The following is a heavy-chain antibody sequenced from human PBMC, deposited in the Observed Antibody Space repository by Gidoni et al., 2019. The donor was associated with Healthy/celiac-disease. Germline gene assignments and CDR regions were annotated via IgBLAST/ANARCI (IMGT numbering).Heavy chain of an antibody. D-gene: IGHD1-1*01. CDR2: IYHSGST. Sequence: QVQLQESGPGLVKPSGTLSLTCAVSGGSISRSNWQSWVRQPPGKGLEWIGEIYHSGSTNYNPSLKSRVTISVDKSKNQFSLKLSSVTAADTAVYYCARAGSGSPTSTGYYYYYYMDVWGKGTTVTVSS. CDR3: ARAGSGSPTSTGYYYYYYMDV. V-gene: IGHV4-4*02. CDR1: GGSISRSNW. J-gene: IGHJ6*03.